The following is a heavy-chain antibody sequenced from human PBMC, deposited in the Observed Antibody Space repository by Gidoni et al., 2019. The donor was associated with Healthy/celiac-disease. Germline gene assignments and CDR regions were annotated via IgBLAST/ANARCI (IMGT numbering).Heavy chain of an antibody. CDR1: GFSVSSNY. D-gene: IGHD3-22*01. V-gene: IGHV3-66*01. Sequence: EVQLVASGGGLVQPGGSLRLSCAASGFSVSSNYMSWVRQAPGKGLEWVSVIYSGGSTYYADSVKGRFTISRDNSKNTLYLQMNSLRAEDTAVYYCARVRDYYDSSGHFDYWGQGTLVTVSS. CDR3: ARVRDYYDSSGHFDY. CDR2: IYSGGST. J-gene: IGHJ4*02.